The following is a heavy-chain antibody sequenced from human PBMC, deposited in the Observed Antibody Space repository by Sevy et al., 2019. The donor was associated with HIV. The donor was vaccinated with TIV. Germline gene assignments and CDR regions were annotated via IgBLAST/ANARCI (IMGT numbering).Heavy chain of an antibody. J-gene: IGHJ3*02. CDR1: GGSLSGYY. CDR3: ARHCSSSSCSHAFDI. D-gene: IGHD2-2*01. Sequence: SETLSLTCAVYGGSLSGYYWSWLRQPPGKGLEWVGEINHSGSTNYNPSLKSRVTISVDTSNNQFSLKLSSVTAADTAVYYCARHCSSSSCSHAFDIWGQRTMVTVSS. V-gene: IGHV4-34*01. CDR2: INHSGST.